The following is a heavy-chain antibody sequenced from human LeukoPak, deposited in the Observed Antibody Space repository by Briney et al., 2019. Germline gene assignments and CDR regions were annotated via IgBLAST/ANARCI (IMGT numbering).Heavy chain of an antibody. CDR2: INTNTGNP. V-gene: IGHV7-4-1*02. CDR3: AKDMAAYYYASGNIDY. J-gene: IGHJ4*02. Sequence: ASVKVSCKASGYTFTSYAMNWVRQAPGQGLEWMGWINTNTGNPTYAQGFTGRFVFSLDTSVSTAYLQISSPKAEDTAVYYCAKDMAAYYYASGNIDYWGQGTLVTVSS. D-gene: IGHD3-10*01. CDR1: GYTFTSYA.